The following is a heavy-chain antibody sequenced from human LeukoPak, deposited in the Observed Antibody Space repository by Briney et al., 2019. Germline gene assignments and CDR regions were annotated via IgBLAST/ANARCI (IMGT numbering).Heavy chain of an antibody. Sequence: SETLSLTCTVSGGSISSSSYYWGWIRQPPGKGLEWIGSIYYSGSTYYNPSLKSRVTISVDTSKNQFSLKLSSVTAADTAVYYCTTDYGDYPLAFDIWGQGTMVTVSS. V-gene: IGHV4-39*07. CDR1: GGSISSSSYY. CDR3: TTDYGDYPLAFDI. CDR2: IYYSGST. D-gene: IGHD4-17*01. J-gene: IGHJ3*02.